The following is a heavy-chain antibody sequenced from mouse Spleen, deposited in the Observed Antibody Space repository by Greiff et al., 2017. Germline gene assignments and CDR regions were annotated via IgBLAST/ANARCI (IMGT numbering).Heavy chain of an antibody. J-gene: IGHJ1*01. CDR1: GYTFTDYE. CDR3: TRKCVTTVVATGYFDV. D-gene: IGHD1-1*01. CDR2: IDPETGGT. V-gene: IGHV1-15*01. Sequence: QVQLKQPGAELVMPGASVTLSCKASGYTFTDYEMHWVKQTPVHGLEWIGAIDPETGGTAYNQKFKGKAILTADKSSSTAYMELRSLTSEDSAVYYCTRKCVTTVVATGYFDVWGAGTTVTVSS.